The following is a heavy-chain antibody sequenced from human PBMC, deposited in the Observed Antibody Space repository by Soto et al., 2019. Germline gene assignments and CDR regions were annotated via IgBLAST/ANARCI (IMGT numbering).Heavy chain of an antibody. D-gene: IGHD4-17*01. CDR1: GFTFSSYS. V-gene: IGHV3-21*01. J-gene: IGHJ4*02. CDR2: ISSSSSYI. Sequence: GGSLRLSCAASGFTFSSYSMNWVRQAQGKGLEWVSSISSSSSYIYYADSVKGRFTISRDNAKNSLYLQMNSLRAEDTAVYYCARVNDYGDNLDYWGQGTLVTVSS. CDR3: ARVNDYGDNLDY.